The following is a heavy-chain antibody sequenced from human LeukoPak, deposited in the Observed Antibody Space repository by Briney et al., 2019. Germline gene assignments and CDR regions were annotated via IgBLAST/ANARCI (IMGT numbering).Heavy chain of an antibody. D-gene: IGHD2-2*01. CDR3: AASLPNIVVVPATKGPFGY. CDR2: INSDGSST. CDR1: GFTFSAFW. J-gene: IGHJ4*02. V-gene: IGHV3-74*01. Sequence: GGSLRLSCAASGFTFSAFWMHWVRQAPGKGLVWVSRINSDGSSTTYADSVKGRFTVSRDNSKNTLYLQMNSLRAEDTAVYYCAASLPNIVVVPATKGPFGYWGQGALVTVSS.